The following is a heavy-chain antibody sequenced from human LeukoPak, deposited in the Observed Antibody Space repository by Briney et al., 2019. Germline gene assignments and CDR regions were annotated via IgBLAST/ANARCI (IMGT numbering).Heavy chain of an antibody. CDR2: IYTSGST. V-gene: IGHV4-4*07. J-gene: IGHJ5*02. CDR1: GGSISSYY. D-gene: IGHD2-15*01. CDR3: ARDQRYCSGGSRLYNWFDP. Sequence: PSETLSLTCTVSGGSISSYYWSWIRRPAGKGLEWIGRIYTSGSTNYIPSLKSRVTMSVDTSKNQFSLKLSSVTAADTAVYYCARDQRYCSGGSRLYNWFDPWGQGTLVTVSS.